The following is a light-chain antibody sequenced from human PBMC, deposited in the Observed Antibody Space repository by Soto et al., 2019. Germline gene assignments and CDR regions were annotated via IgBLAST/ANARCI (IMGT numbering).Light chain of an antibody. Sequence: QSALTQPASVSGSPGQSITISCTGTSSDVGDYSYVSWYQHHPGKAPKLMIYDVSNRPSGVSNRFSASKSGNTASLTISGLQAEDEADYYCSSYTTSNTHVFGGGTKLTVL. CDR2: DVS. V-gene: IGLV2-14*01. CDR1: SSDVGDYSY. CDR3: SSYTTSNTHV. J-gene: IGLJ2*01.